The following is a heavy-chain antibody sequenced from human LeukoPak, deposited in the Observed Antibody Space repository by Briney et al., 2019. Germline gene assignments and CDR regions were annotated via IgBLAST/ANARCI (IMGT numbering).Heavy chain of an antibody. CDR2: IKYDGSEK. V-gene: IGHV3-7*01. CDR1: GFTFRSYW. Sequence: GGSLRLSCAASGFTFRSYWMSWVRQAPGKGLEWVAKIKYDGSEKYYVDSVKGRFTISRDNAENSLDLQMNSLRVDDTAVYFCARDAVTLFDYWGQGTLVTVSS. J-gene: IGHJ4*02. D-gene: IGHD4-17*01. CDR3: ARDAVTLFDY.